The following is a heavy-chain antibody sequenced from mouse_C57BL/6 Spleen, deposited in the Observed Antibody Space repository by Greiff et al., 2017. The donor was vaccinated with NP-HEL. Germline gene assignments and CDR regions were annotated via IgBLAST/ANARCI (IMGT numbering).Heavy chain of an antibody. D-gene: IGHD1-1*01. CDR1: GYTFTSYW. V-gene: IGHV1-50*01. CDR2: IDPSASYT. J-gene: IGHJ1*03. Sequence: QVQLQQPGAELVKPGASVKLSCKASGYTFTSYWMQWVKQRPGQGLEWIGEIDPSASYTNFNQKFKGKATLTVDTSSSTAYMQLSSLTSEDSAVYYCARKGMYYYGSSYWYFDVWGTGTTVTVAS. CDR3: ARKGMYYYGSSYWYFDV.